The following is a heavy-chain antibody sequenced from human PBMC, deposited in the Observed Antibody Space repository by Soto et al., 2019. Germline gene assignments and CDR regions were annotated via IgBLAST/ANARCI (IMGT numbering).Heavy chain of an antibody. Sequence: ASVKVSCKASGGTFSSYAISWVRQAPGQGLEWMGGIIPIFGTANYAQKFQGRVTNTADKSTSTAYMELSSLRSEDTAVYYCARVDGHYCYFEHWGQGTLVTVSS. J-gene: IGHJ4*02. CDR2: IIPIFGTA. CDR3: ARVDGHYCYFEH. D-gene: IGHD2-15*01. V-gene: IGHV1-69*06. CDR1: GGTFSSYA.